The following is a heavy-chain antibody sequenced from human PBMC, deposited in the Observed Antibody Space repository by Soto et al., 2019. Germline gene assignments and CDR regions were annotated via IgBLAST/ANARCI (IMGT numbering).Heavy chain of an antibody. CDR1: GFTFSTYA. V-gene: IGHV3-7*01. Sequence: GGSLRLSCAASGFTFSTYAMSWVRQAPGKGLEWVANIKQDGSEKYYVDSVKGRFTISRDNAKNSLYLQMNSLRAEDTAVYYCARERANSGWDDAFDIWGQGTMVTVSS. D-gene: IGHD5-12*01. J-gene: IGHJ3*02. CDR2: IKQDGSEK. CDR3: ARERANSGWDDAFDI.